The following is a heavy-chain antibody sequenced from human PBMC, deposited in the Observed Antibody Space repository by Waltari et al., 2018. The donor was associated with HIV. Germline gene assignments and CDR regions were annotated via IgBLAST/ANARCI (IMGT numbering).Heavy chain of an antibody. CDR1: GFTFRSYS. CDR2: ISSSSSYI. J-gene: IGHJ4*02. Sequence: EVQLVESGGGLVKPGGSLRLSCAAYGFTFRSYSMNWVRQAPGKGLEWVSFISSSSSYIYYADSVKGRFTISRDNAKNSLYLQMNSLRAEDTAVYYCAIDEAVTKPGDYWGQGTLVTVSS. CDR3: AIDEAVTKPGDY. V-gene: IGHV3-21*01. D-gene: IGHD4-17*01.